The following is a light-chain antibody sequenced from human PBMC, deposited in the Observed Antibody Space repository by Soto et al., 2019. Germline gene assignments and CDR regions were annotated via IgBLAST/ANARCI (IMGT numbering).Light chain of an antibody. CDR1: HDITNY. V-gene: IGKV1-33*01. CDR2: DAF. J-gene: IGKJ2*01. Sequence: DIQMTQSPSSLSASVGDRVSITCQASHDITNYLNWYQQKPGEPPKLLIYDAFHLETGVPSRFSGSGSGTEFTFTISSLQPEDIATYYCQQYDNLPYTFGQGTKLQIK. CDR3: QQYDNLPYT.